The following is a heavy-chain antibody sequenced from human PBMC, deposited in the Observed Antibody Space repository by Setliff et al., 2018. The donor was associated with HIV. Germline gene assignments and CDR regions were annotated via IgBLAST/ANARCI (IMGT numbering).Heavy chain of an antibody. CDR1: GYSISSGYY. CDR3: ARHSPTYCSGTSCYDNWFDP. Sequence: PSETLSLTCAVSGYSISSGYYWGWIRQPPGKGLEWIGTIYYSGSTYYNPSLKSRVTISVDTSKNQFSLKLSSVTAADTAVYYCARHSPTYCSGTSCYDNWFDPWGQGTLVTVSS. V-gene: IGHV4-38-2*01. CDR2: IYYSGST. D-gene: IGHD2-2*01. J-gene: IGHJ5*02.